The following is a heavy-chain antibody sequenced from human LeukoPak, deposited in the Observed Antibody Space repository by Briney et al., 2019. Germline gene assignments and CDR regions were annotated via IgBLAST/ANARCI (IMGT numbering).Heavy chain of an antibody. CDR1: GFTLSSYA. V-gene: IGHV3-23*01. CDR3: AKDRIRITMVRGVISLFDY. J-gene: IGHJ4*02. D-gene: IGHD3-10*01. Sequence: PGGSLRLSCAASGFTLSSYAMSWVRQAPGKGLEWVSAISGSGGSTYYADSVKGRFTISRDNSKNTLYLQMNSLRAEDTAVYYCAKDRIRITMVRGVISLFDYWGQGTLVTVSS. CDR2: ISGSGGST.